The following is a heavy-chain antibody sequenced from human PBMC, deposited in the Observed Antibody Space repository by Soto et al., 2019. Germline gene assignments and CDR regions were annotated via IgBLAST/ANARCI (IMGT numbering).Heavy chain of an antibody. CDR2: IHTSGST. V-gene: IGHV4-4*07. J-gene: IGHJ4*02. CDR1: GDSITNYY. D-gene: IGHD6-13*01. Sequence: QVQLQESGPGLAKPSETLSLTCTVSGDSITNYYWHWIRQPAGKGLEWIGRIHTSGSTKYNPSLKTRVSMSIDTSKNQFFLKMNSATAADTAVYYCARATREYIYSSTWYVDYWGQGTLVTVSS. CDR3: ARATREYIYSSTWYVDY.